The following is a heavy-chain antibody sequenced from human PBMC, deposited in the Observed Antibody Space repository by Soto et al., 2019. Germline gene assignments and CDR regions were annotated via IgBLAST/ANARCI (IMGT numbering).Heavy chain of an antibody. V-gene: IGHV3-30-3*01. J-gene: IGHJ6*02. CDR3: ARSYFEWGYYYYGMDV. CDR2: ISYDGSNK. CDR1: GFTFSSYT. Sequence: QVQLVESGGGVVQPGRSLRLSCAASGFTFSSYTMHWVRQAPGKGLDWVALISYDGSNKYYADSVKGRFTISRDKSKNTLYLQMNSLRAEDTAVYYCARSYFEWGYYYYGMDVWGQGTTVTVSS. D-gene: IGHD3-9*01.